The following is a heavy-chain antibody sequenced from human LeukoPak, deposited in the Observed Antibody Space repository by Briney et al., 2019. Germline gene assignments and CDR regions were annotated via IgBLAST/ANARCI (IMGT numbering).Heavy chain of an antibody. CDR3: ARGANRLDS. CDR2: ICYTGST. Sequence: PSETLSPTCSVSGGSINTYYWSWIRQTPGKGLEWIGFICYTGSTNYNPSLKSRVTMSVDTSKSQFSLKLTSVTAADTALYYCARGANRLDSWGRGTLATVSS. J-gene: IGHJ4*02. V-gene: IGHV4-59*12. D-gene: IGHD1-14*01. CDR1: GGSINTYY.